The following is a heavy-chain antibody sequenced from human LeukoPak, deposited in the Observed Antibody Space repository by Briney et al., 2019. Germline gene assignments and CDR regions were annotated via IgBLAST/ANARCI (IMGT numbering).Heavy chain of an antibody. CDR1: GFTFSSYS. V-gene: IGHV3-48*04. Sequence: GGSLRLSCAASGFTFSSYSMNWVRQAPGKGLEWVSYISSSSSTIYYADSVKGRFTISRDNAKNSLYLQMNSLRAEDTAVYYCARDGYYYDSSGYGHDAFDIWGQGTMVTVSS. CDR2: ISSSSSTI. J-gene: IGHJ3*02. D-gene: IGHD3-22*01. CDR3: ARDGYYYDSSGYGHDAFDI.